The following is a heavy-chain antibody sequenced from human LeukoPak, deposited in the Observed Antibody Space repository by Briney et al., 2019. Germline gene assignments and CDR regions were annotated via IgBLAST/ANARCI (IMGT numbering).Heavy chain of an antibody. CDR3: ARAGWHYDFWSGYPTTNYFDY. CDR2: ISSSGSTI. J-gene: IGHJ4*02. V-gene: IGHV3-11*01. Sequence: GGSLRLSCAASGLTFSDYYMSWIRQAPGKGLEWVSYISSSGSTIYYADSVKGRFTISRDNAKNSLYLQMNSLRAEDTAVYYCARAGWHYDFWSGYPTTNYFDYWGQGTLVTVSS. CDR1: GLTFSDYY. D-gene: IGHD3-3*01.